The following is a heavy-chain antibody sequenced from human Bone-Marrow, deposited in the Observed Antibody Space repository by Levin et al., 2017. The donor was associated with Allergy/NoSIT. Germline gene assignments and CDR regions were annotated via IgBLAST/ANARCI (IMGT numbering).Heavy chain of an antibody. V-gene: IGHV4-59*01. CDR3: ARDRSWVSATWYFDL. CDR1: GGSISPYY. CDR2: IHHSGKI. D-gene: IGHD2-15*01. Sequence: PSETLSLTCTVSGGSISPYYWYWIRQSPGKGLEWLGYIHHSGKITYNPSLKSRVTISVDTSKSQFSLRLRSVTAADTAVYYCARDRSWVSATWYFDLWGRGTLVTVSS. J-gene: IGHJ2*01.